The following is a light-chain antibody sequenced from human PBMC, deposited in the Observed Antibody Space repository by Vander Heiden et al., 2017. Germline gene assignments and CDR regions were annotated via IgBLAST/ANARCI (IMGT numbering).Light chain of an antibody. CDR1: SSDVGRYNY. CDR2: DVS. J-gene: IGLJ3*02. CDR3: CSYAGSYTFGV. Sequence: SALTQPRSVSGPPGQSVTISCTGTSSDVGRYNYVSWYQQHPGKAPKVVVHDVSKRPSGVPDRFSGSKSGNTASLTISGLQAEDEADYYCCSYAGSYTFGVFGGGTKLTVL. V-gene: IGLV2-11*01.